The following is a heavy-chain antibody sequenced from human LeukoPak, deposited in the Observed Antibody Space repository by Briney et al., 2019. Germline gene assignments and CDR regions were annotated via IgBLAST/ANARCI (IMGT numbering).Heavy chain of an antibody. CDR1: GFTFSSYA. CDR2: ISDSGGST. J-gene: IGHJ4*02. D-gene: IGHD3-16*01. Sequence: PGGFLRLSCAASGFTFSSYAMSWVRQAPGRGLEWVSGISDSGGSTYYADSVKGRFSISRDNSKNTLYLQMNSLRAEDTAVYYCATRGTPRGDYWGQGTLVTASS. CDR3: ATRGTPRGDY. V-gene: IGHV3-23*01.